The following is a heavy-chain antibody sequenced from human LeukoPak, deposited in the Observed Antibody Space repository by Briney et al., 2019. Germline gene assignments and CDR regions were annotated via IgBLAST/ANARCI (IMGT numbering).Heavy chain of an antibody. V-gene: IGHV3-74*01. CDR3: ARPTKEGSSWYWWFDP. J-gene: IGHJ5*02. CDR1: GFNFSSYW. D-gene: IGHD6-13*01. CDR2: INYDGSST. Sequence: GGALRLFCAASGFNFSSYWMHWVRQAPAKKLVWFSRINYDGSSTSYADSVKGRFTISRDNAKNTLFLQMNSLRAEDTAVYYCARPTKEGSSWYWWFDPWGQGTLVTVSS.